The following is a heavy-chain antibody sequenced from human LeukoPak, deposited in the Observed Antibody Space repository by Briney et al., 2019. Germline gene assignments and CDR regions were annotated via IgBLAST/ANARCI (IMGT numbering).Heavy chain of an antibody. J-gene: IGHJ4*02. V-gene: IGHV1-2*02. CDR3: ARDLDWRLVNYFDY. Sequence: ASVKVSCKASGYTFTGYYVHWVRQAPGQGLEWMGWINPNSGDTNYAQKFQGRVTMTRDTSISTAYMELSRLRSDDTAVYYCARDLDWRLVNYFDYWGQGTLVTVSS. CDR1: GYTFTGYY. CDR2: INPNSGDT. D-gene: IGHD3-9*01.